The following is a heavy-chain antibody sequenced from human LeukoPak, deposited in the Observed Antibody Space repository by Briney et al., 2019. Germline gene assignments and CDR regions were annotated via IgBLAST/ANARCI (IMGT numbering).Heavy chain of an antibody. CDR2: IRFDGSDK. J-gene: IGHJ4*02. D-gene: IGHD3-22*01. Sequence: GGSLRLSCAASGFTFRNYGMHWVRRAPGKGLDWVTFIRFDGSDKYYADSVKGRFTVSRDNSKNTLYLQMNSLRSEDTAVYYCAREDYYDSGSNDYWGQGTLVTVSS. CDR1: GFTFRNYG. CDR3: AREDYYDSGSNDY. V-gene: IGHV3-30*02.